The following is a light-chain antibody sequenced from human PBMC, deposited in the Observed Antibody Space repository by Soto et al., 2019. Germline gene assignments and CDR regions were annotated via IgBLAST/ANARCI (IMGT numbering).Light chain of an antibody. Sequence: ETVLTQSPGTLSMSPGERATVSCRASQTVGGSSLAWYQQRPAQAPTLLIYGSSKRPTGIPDLFSGSGYGTDFTVTISRLEPEDFAVYYYQQYQNSPRTFGQGTKVEI. J-gene: IGKJ1*01. CDR2: GSS. CDR1: QTVGGSS. CDR3: QQYQNSPRT. V-gene: IGKV3-20*01.